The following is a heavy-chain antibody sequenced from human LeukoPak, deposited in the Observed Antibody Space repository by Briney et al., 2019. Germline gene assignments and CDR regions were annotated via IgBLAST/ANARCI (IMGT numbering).Heavy chain of an antibody. CDR3: ARSLGGNNGFDV. Sequence: SETLSLTCTVSGYSINDDYSWGWIRQPPGKGLEWIGDIYYSGSTYNNPSLQSRLTISIDTSKNQFSLKLNFVTAADTALYYCARSLGGNNGFDVWGQGTMVTVSS. D-gene: IGHD3-3*01. J-gene: IGHJ3*01. CDR1: GYSINDDYS. CDR2: IYYSGST. V-gene: IGHV4-38-2*02.